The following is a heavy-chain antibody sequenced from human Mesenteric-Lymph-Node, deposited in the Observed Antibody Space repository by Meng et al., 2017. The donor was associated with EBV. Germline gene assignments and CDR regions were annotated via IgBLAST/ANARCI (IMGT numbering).Heavy chain of an antibody. Sequence: QVQLQQSGAGLLKPSETLSLTCAVYGGSFSDYSWTWIRQPPGKGLEWTGEINHSGGANYNPSLKSRVTQPRSLKLTSVTAATVSQWWNLLPGWFDPWGQGTLVTVSS. J-gene: IGHJ5*02. CDR1: GGSFSDYS. V-gene: IGHV4-34*02. D-gene: IGHD2-15*01. CDR3: P. CDR2: INHSGGA.